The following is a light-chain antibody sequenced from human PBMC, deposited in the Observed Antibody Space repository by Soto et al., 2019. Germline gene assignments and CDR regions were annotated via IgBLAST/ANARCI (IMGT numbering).Light chain of an antibody. Sequence: EIVMTQSPATLSVSPGERATLSCRASQSVNNNLAWNQQKPGQAPRLLIYGASTRATGIPGRFSGSGSGTEFTLTISSLQSEDFAVYYCQQYNNWPPWTCGQGTKVEIK. CDR2: GAS. CDR1: QSVNNN. V-gene: IGKV3-15*01. CDR3: QQYNNWPPWT. J-gene: IGKJ1*01.